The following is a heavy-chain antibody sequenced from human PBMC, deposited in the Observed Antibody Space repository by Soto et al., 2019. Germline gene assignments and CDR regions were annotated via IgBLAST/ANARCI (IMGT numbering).Heavy chain of an antibody. J-gene: IGHJ6*02. Sequence: QVQLVESGGGVVQPGRSLRLSCAASGFTFSSYGMHWVRQAPGKGLEWVAVIYDGSNKYYADSVKGRFTISRDNAKNTRYLQMTILRAEDTAGYYCAKEVWSGPMDVWGQGTTVTVSS. CDR1: GFTFSSYG. D-gene: IGHD3-3*01. CDR3: AKEVWSGPMDV. CDR2: IYDGSNK. V-gene: IGHV3-30*18.